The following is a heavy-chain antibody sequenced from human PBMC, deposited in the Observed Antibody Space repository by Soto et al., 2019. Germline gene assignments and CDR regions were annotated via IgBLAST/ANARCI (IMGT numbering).Heavy chain of an antibody. J-gene: IGHJ5*02. V-gene: IGHV3-33*01. CDR2: IWYDGSNK. D-gene: IGHD1-26*01. CDR3: ARDSEGATSWFDP. Sequence: QVQLVESGGGVVQPGRSLRLSCAASGFTFSSYGMHWVRQAPGKGLEWVAVIWYDGSNKYYADSVKGRFTISRDNSKNTLYLQMNSLRAEDTAVYYCARDSEGATSWFDPWGQGTLVTVSS. CDR1: GFTFSSYG.